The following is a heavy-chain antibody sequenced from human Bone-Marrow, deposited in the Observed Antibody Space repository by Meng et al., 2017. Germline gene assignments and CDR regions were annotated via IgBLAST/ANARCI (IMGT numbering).Heavy chain of an antibody. CDR3: SGHVDY. CDR1: GFTFSNAW. V-gene: IGHV3-15*01. J-gene: IGHJ4*02. Sequence: GGSLRLSCAAYGFTFSNAWMTWVRQAPGKGLEWIGRMKSNVDGGTVDYAAAVKCRFFISRDDSENTFYLQMNSLKTEDTAVYYCSGHVDYWGQGTLVTVSS. CDR2: MKSNVDGGTV.